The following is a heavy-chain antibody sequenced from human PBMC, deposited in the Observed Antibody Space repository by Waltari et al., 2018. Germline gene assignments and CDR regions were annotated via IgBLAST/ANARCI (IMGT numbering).Heavy chain of an antibody. CDR1: GGSISSSNW. V-gene: IGHV4-4*02. CDR2: IFHSGST. Sequence: QVQLQESGPGVVKPSGTLSLTCAVSGGSISSSNWWSWVRQSPGKGLEWIGEIFHSGSTNHDPSLKSRGTISLDKSKNQFALRLSSVTAADTAVYYCARDITAMVRGVLKTFDIWGQGTMVTVSS. CDR3: ARDITAMVRGVLKTFDI. J-gene: IGHJ3*02. D-gene: IGHD3-10*01.